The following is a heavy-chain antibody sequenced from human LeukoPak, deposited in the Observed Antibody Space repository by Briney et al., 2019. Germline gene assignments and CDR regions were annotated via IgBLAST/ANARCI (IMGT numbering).Heavy chain of an antibody. D-gene: IGHD3-22*01. Sequence: GGSLRLSCAASGFTFSSYGMHWVRQAPGKGLEWVAVISFDGSNKYYADSVKGRFTISRDNSKNTLYLQMNSLRAEDTAVYYCARGSTYYYDSSGNPNDYWGQGTLVTVSS. CDR3: ARGSTYYYDSSGNPNDY. J-gene: IGHJ4*02. CDR2: ISFDGSNK. CDR1: GFTFSSYG. V-gene: IGHV3-30*03.